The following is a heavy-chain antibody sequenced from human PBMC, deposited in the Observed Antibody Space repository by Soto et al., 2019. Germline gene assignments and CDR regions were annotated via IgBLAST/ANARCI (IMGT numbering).Heavy chain of an antibody. Sequence: GSVKVSCKASGYTLTTYGSTSVRQAPGQGLEWMGWISAYNGNTNYAEKLQGRVTTTTDTSTSTANMELRSLRSDDTAVYYCARDSATGIAVASDAFDIWGQGTMVTVSS. J-gene: IGHJ3*02. D-gene: IGHD6-19*01. CDR3: ARDSATGIAVASDAFDI. V-gene: IGHV1-18*04. CDR1: GYTLTTYG. CDR2: ISAYNGNT.